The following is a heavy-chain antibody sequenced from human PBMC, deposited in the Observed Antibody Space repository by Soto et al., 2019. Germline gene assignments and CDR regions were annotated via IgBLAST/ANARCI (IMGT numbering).Heavy chain of an antibody. D-gene: IGHD5-12*01. CDR1: GFTFNSYY. J-gene: IGHJ4*02. Sequence: EVQLVESGGGLVQPGGSLRLSCAASGFTFNSYYMSWVRQAPGEGLEWVANIKPDGSEKYYVDSVEGRFTISRDNARKALYMQMNSLRAEDTAVYYCVRDWRDGYDHSFNHWGQGTPVTVSS. CDR3: VRDWRDGYDHSFNH. V-gene: IGHV3-7*03. CDR2: IKPDGSEK.